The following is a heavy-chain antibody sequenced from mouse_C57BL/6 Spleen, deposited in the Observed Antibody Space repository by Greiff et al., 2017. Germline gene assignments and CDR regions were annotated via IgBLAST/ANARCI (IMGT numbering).Heavy chain of an antibody. J-gene: IGHJ4*01. CDR3: ARGVTTSYYAMDY. CDR2: IYLGNGYT. D-gene: IGHD2-5*01. CDR1: GYTFTSYG. V-gene: IGHV1-58*01. Sequence: VQLQQSGAELVRPGSSVKMSCKTSGYTFTSYGINWVKQRPGQGLEWIGYIYLGNGYTEYNEKFKGKATLTSDTSSSTAYMQLSSLTSEDSAIYVCARGVTTSYYAMDYWGQGTSVTVSS.